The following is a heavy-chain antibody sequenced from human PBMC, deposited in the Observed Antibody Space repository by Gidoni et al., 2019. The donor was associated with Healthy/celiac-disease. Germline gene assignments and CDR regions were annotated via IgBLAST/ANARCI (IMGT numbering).Heavy chain of an antibody. CDR1: GFTFSDHY. D-gene: IGHD3-10*01. J-gene: IGHJ4*02. V-gene: IGHV3-72*01. Sequence: EVQLVESGGGLVQPGGSLRLSCAASGFTFSDHYMDWVRQAPGQGLEWVGRTRNKANSYTTEYAASVKGRFTISRDDSKNSLYLQMNSLKTEDTAVYYCARDLGDYWGQGTLVTVSS. CDR3: ARDLGDY. CDR2: TRNKANSYTT.